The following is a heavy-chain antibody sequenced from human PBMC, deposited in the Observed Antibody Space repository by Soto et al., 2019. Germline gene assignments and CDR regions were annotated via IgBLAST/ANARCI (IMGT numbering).Heavy chain of an antibody. Sequence: QVQLVQSGAEVRKPGSSVKVSCKAPGGTFSTYIISWVRQAPGQGLEWMGRIIPIPDITNYAQKFQGRVTITADRSTSTAYMELTSLKSGDTAVYYCARDRITTRGDAFDLWGQGTVVTVSS. CDR1: GGTFSTYI. J-gene: IGHJ3*01. CDR3: ARDRITTRGDAFDL. D-gene: IGHD3-3*01. V-gene: IGHV1-69*08. CDR2: IIPIPDIT.